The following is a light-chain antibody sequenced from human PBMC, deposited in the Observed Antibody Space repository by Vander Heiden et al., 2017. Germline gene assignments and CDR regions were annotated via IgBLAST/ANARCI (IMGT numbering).Light chain of an antibody. J-gene: IGLJ2*01. Sequence: SYVLTQPPSVSVAPGQTASLTCGGNDIISKSVHWYQQKPGQAPVLVVYDDTDRPSGIPERFSGSNSGDTATLTISRVEAGDEADYYCQVWHSSSDHVVFGGGTKLTVL. CDR2: DDT. CDR1: DIISKS. V-gene: IGLV3-21*02. CDR3: QVWHSSSDHVV.